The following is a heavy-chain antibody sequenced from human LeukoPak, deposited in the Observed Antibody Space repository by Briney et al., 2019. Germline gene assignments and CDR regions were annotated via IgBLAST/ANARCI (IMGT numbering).Heavy chain of an antibody. D-gene: IGHD3-10*01. Sequence: PSETLSLTCAVYGGSFSGYYWSWIRQPPGKGLEWIGEINHSGSTSYNPSLKSRVTISVDTSKNQFSLKLSSVTAADTAVYYCARGHEVRGVIGYYYYYYMDVWGKGTTVTVSS. V-gene: IGHV4-34*01. J-gene: IGHJ6*03. CDR3: ARGHEVRGVIGYYYYYYMDV. CDR1: GGSFSGYY. CDR2: INHSGST.